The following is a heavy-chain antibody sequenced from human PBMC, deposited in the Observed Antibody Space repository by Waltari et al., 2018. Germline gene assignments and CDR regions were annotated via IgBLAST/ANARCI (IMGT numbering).Heavy chain of an antibody. CDR2: IHSAAGT. CDR3: ASRLT. Sequence: VQLVDSGGGLIQPGGSLRLSCAASGFSVGSDFMMWVRQAPGKGLEWVSMIHSAAGTFYADSVKGRFTISTDNSKNTLHLQMNSLRAEDTARYYCASRLTWGQGTLVTVSS. V-gene: IGHV3-53*01. J-gene: IGHJ5*02. CDR1: GFSVGSDF.